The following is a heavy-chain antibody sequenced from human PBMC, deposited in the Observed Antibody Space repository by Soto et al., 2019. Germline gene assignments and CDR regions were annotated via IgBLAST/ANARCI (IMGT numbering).Heavy chain of an antibody. CDR3: ARDLRYCSGGSCYPMGAFDI. Sequence: GGSLRLSCAASGFIFENFGMSWVRQAPGKGLEWISSISGSGFKKYYADSVKGRFTISRDNSKNTLYLQMNSLRAEDTAVYYCARDLRYCSGGSCYPMGAFDIWGQGTMVTVSS. CDR1: GFIFENFG. V-gene: IGHV3-23*01. CDR2: ISGSGFKK. D-gene: IGHD2-15*01. J-gene: IGHJ3*02.